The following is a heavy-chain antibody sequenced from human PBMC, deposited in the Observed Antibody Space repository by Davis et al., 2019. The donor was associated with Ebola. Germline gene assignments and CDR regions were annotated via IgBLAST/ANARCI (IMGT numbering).Heavy chain of an antibody. V-gene: IGHV4-59*01. CDR2: IYYSGST. Sequence: GSLRLSCAASGFTFSSYWMSWVRQAPGKGLEWIGYIYYSGSTNYNPSLKSRVTISVDTSKNQFSLKLSSVTAADTAVYYCARAFGAQWGQGTLVTVSS. CDR3: ARAFGAQ. CDR1: GFTFSSYW. D-gene: IGHD2/OR15-2a*01. J-gene: IGHJ4*02.